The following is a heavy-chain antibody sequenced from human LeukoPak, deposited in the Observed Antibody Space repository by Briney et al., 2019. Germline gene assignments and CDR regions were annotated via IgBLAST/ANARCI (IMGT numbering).Heavy chain of an antibody. V-gene: IGHV3-23*01. J-gene: IGHJ4*02. D-gene: IGHD5-12*01. CDR2: ISGSGDST. CDR1: GFTFSSYA. CDR3: AKLPGATRGDY. Sequence: GGSLRLSCAASGFTFSSYAMSWVRQAPGKGLEWVSVISGSGDSTYYADSVEGRFTISRDNSKNTLYLQMNSLRAEDTAVYYCAKLPGATRGDYWGQGTLVTVSS.